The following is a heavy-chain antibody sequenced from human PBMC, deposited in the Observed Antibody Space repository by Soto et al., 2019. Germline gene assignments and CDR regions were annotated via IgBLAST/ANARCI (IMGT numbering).Heavy chain of an antibody. J-gene: IGHJ5*02. CDR1: GSPISSYY. D-gene: IGHD3-10*01. CDR3: AKLHCITNNCVPLDP. V-gene: IGHV4-39*01. CDR2: IYYSGST. Sequence: PSETLSLTCTVSGSPISSYYWGWIRQPPGKGLEWIGNIYYSGSTDYNPSLKSRVTISVDTSKNQFSLKLSSVTAADTAVYYCAKLHCITNNCVPLDPWGQGTLVTVSS.